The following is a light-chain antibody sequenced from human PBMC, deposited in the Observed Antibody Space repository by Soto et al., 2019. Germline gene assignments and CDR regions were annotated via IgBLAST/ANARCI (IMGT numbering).Light chain of an antibody. Sequence: DIQMTQSPSTLAASVGERVIITCRASKSVTRGWAWYQQKRGKAPKCLTYEASSLESGVPSRFSGSGSGTEFALTIGSLQHDDFATHYCQQYDGYPRTFGQGTKLEIK. V-gene: IGKV1-5*01. CDR1: KSVTRG. CDR3: QQYDGYPRT. CDR2: EAS. J-gene: IGKJ1*01.